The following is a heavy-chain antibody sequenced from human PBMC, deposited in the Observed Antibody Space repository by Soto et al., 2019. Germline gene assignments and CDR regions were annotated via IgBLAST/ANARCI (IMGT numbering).Heavy chain of an antibody. CDR3: AVSRDGYSMDV. J-gene: IGHJ6*02. V-gene: IGHV4-4*02. CDR2: IYRSGST. CDR1: GGSISSSNW. D-gene: IGHD2-2*01. Sequence: SETLSLTCAVSGGSISSSNWWSWVRQPPGKGLEWIGEIYRSGSTNYNPSLKSRVTISVDKSKNQFSLKLSSVTAADTAVYYCAVSRDGYSMDVWGQGTTVTVSS.